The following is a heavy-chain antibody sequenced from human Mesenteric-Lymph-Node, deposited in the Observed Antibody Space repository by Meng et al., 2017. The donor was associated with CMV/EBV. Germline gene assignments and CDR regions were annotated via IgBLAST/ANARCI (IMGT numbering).Heavy chain of an antibody. D-gene: IGHD3-10*01. J-gene: IGHJ4*02. CDR2: IYYSGST. V-gene: IGHV4-61*01. CDR3: ARVKGRTGYFDS. CDR1: GASVSSGSSC. Sequence: CPVSGASVSSGSSCWSWVRQPPGKGLEWIGHIYYSGSTDNNPSLTSRVTILVDTSKNQFSLNLNSVTAADTAVYYCARVKGRTGYFDSWGQGTLVTVSS.